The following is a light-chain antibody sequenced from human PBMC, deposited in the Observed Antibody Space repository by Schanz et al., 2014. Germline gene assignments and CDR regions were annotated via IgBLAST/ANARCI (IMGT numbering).Light chain of an antibody. J-gene: IGKJ5*01. CDR2: GAS. CDR1: QSVSNN. V-gene: IGKV3-20*01. CDR3: QQYGSSPSIT. Sequence: EIVLTQSPATLSLSPGEGAALSCRASQSVSNNLAWYHQKPGQAPRLLIYGASSRATGIPDRFSGSGSGTDFTLTISRLEPEDFAVYYCQQYGSSPSITFGQGTRLEIK.